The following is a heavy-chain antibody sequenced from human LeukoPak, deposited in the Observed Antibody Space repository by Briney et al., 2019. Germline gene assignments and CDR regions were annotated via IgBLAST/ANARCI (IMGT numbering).Heavy chain of an antibody. CDR2: IYYSGST. Sequence: SETLSLTCTVSGGSISSYYWSWIRQPPGKGLEWIGYIYYSGSTNYNPSLKSRVTISVDTSKNQFSLKLSSVTAADTAVYYCARSYYYGSGRGYYYGMDVWGQGTTVTVSS. J-gene: IGHJ6*02. CDR3: ARSYYYGSGRGYYYGMDV. D-gene: IGHD3-10*01. V-gene: IGHV4-59*01. CDR1: GGSISSYY.